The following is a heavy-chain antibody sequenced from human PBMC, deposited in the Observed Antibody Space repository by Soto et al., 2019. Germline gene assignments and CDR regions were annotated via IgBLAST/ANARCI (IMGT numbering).Heavy chain of an antibody. D-gene: IGHD2-8*02. CDR1: GGSFSGYY. Sequence: SETLSLTCAVYGGSFSGYYWTWIRQPPGTGLEWIGEINHSGSTNYNPSIKIRVTISVDTSKNQFTLKLTSVTAADTAMYYCAREKITGLFDYWGQGTLVTV. CDR2: INHSGST. CDR3: AREKITGLFDY. V-gene: IGHV4-34*01. J-gene: IGHJ4*02.